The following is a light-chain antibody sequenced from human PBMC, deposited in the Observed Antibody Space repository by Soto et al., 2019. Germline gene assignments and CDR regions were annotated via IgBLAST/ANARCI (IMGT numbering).Light chain of an antibody. CDR3: QQYNDWPPMYT. J-gene: IGKJ2*01. CDR2: GAS. Sequence: EIVMTQSPDTLSMSPGERATLSCRASQSVGSKLAWYQQKPGQAPRLLIYGASARAAGIPARFSGSGSGTEFTLTISSLQSEDFALYFCQQYNDWPPMYTFGQGTKLEIK. CDR1: QSVGSK. V-gene: IGKV3-15*01.